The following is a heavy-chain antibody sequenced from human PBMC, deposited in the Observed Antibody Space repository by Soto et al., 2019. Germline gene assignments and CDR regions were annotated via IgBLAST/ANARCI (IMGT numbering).Heavy chain of an antibody. CDR1: GYTFTSQP. J-gene: IGHJ4*02. CDR2: INVGSGNT. V-gene: IGHV1-3*01. Sequence: QVHLVQSGAEVKRPGASVKVSCRASGYTFTSQPMHWVRQAPGQSLEWMGWINVGSGNTKYSQKFQGKVTITKDTSASTVYMQQSSLRSEDTAVYYCARGSSSWGAHWGQGTLVTVSS. CDR3: ARGSSSWGAH. D-gene: IGHD6-13*01.